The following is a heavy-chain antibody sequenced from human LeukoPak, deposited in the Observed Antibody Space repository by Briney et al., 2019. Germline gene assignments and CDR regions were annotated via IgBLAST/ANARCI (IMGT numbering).Heavy chain of an antibody. CDR1: GFTFSSYA. J-gene: IGHJ4*02. Sequence: GGSLRLSCAASGFTFSSYAMHWVRQAPGKGLEWVAVISYDGNNKYYADSVKGRLTISRDNSKNTLYLQMNSLRAEDTAVYYCAKGVLGSPFDYWGQGTLVTVSS. CDR2: ISYDGNNK. D-gene: IGHD5/OR15-5a*01. CDR3: AKGVLGSPFDY. V-gene: IGHV3-30-3*01.